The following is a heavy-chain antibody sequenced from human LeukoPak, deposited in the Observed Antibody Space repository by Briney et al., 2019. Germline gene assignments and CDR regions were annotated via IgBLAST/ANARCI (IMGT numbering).Heavy chain of an antibody. D-gene: IGHD2-15*01. Sequence: GGSLRLSCAASGFTFSSYEMNWVRQAPGKGLEWVAVISYDGSNKYYADSVKGRFTISRDNSKNTLYLQMNSLRAEDTAVYYCARGPFGDYYYYYYMDVWGKGTRSPSP. CDR2: ISYDGSNK. CDR1: GFTFSSYE. V-gene: IGHV3-30*04. J-gene: IGHJ6*03. CDR3: ARGPFGDYYYYYYMDV.